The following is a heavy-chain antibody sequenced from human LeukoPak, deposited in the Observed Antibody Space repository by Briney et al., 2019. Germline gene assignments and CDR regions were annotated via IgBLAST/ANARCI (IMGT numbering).Heavy chain of an antibody. V-gene: IGHV4-34*01. CDR1: GGSLSGYY. CDR3: ARGGPRVYYYYYYMDV. CDR2: VNHSGST. Sequence: PSETLSLTCGVYGGSLSGYYWNWIRQSPGKGLECIGEVNHSGSTNYNPSLKSRVTISLNTSTNQFSLSLTSVTAADTAVYYCARGGPRVYYYYYYMDVWGKGTSVTVSS. J-gene: IGHJ6*03.